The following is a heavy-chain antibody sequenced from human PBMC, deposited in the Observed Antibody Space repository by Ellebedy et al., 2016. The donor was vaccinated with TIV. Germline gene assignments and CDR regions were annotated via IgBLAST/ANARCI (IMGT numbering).Heavy chain of an antibody. CDR1: GFTFSSYW. J-gene: IGHJ4*02. CDR3: VRAMDW. CDR2: INQDGSKK. D-gene: IGHD3/OR15-3a*01. V-gene: IGHV3-7*01. Sequence: GESLKISCAASGFTFSSYWMHWIRQAPGKGLEWVANINQDGSKKFYVDSVKGRFTISRDNAKNSLYLQMNSLRPEDTALYYCVRAMDWWGQGTLVTVSS.